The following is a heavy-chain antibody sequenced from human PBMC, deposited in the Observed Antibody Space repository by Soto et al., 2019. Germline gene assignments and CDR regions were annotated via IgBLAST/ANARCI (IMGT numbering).Heavy chain of an antibody. J-gene: IGHJ5*02. D-gene: IGHD2-2*01. V-gene: IGHV4-39*01. Sequence: QLQLQESGPGLVKPSETLSLTCTVSGGSISSSSYYWGWIRQPPGKGLEWIGSIYYSGSTYYNPSLKSRVTISVDTSKNQFSLKLSSVTAADTAVYYCARHGRCSSTSCYVLNWFDPWGQGTLVTVSS. CDR1: GGSISSSSYY. CDR2: IYYSGST. CDR3: ARHGRCSSTSCYVLNWFDP.